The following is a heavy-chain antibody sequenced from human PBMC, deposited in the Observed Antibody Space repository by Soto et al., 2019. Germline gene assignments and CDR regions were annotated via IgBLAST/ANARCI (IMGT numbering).Heavy chain of an antibody. D-gene: IGHD1-7*01. Sequence: HPGGSLRLSCVASGFTFRSYAMSWVRQAPGKGLEWVSGLTGSGSSTYYADSVQDRFTISRDNSQSTLYLQMNSLRADDTAVYFCAKGALNYFDPWGQGTLVTVSS. CDR1: GFTFRSYA. CDR2: LTGSGSST. CDR3: AKGALNYFDP. V-gene: IGHV3-23*01. J-gene: IGHJ5*02.